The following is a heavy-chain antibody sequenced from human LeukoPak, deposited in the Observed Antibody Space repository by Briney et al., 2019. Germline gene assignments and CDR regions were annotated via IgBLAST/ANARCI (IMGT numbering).Heavy chain of an antibody. CDR1: GYTFTGYY. CDR2: INPNSGGA. D-gene: IGHD3-3*01. Sequence: ASVKVSCKASGYTFTGYYIHWVRQAPGQGLEWMGWINPNSGGANYAQKFQGSITMTRDTSISTAYMELSRLRSDDTAVYYCARGTTIFGVPPPDYWGQGTLVTVSS. J-gene: IGHJ4*02. CDR3: ARGTTIFGVPPPDY. V-gene: IGHV1-2*02.